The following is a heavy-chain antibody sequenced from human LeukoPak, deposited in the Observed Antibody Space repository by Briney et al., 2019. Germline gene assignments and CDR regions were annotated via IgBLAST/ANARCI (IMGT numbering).Heavy chain of an antibody. J-gene: IGHJ3*01. D-gene: IGHD2-21*01. CDR1: GYTFTDYY. V-gene: IGHV1-2*06. CDR3: ARPLSAIPLPFNAFDL. CDR2: IIPKTGDT. Sequence: ASVEVSCKASGYTFTDYYIHWVRQAPGQALEWLGRIIPKTGDTSYAQKFQGRVTMTRDTSISTVYMDLSSLTSDDTAVYYCARPLSAIPLPFNAFDLWGQGTVVTVSS.